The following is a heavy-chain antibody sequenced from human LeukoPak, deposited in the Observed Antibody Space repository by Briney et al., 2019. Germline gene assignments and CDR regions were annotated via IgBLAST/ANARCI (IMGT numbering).Heavy chain of an antibody. CDR1: GFTFSGYW. J-gene: IGHJ4*02. Sequence: PGGSLTLSCVASGFTFSGYWMHWVRQAPGKGLVWVSRNNPDGSVTDYADSVKGRITISRDNAKNTLYLEMNSLRAEDTAMYYCARGGVANPNLFDYGGQGTLVTVSS. D-gene: IGHD2-15*01. CDR2: NNPDGSVT. CDR3: ARGGVANPNLFDY. V-gene: IGHV3-74*01.